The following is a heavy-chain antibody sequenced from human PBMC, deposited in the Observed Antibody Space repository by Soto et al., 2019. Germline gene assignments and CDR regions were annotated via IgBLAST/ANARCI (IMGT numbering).Heavy chain of an antibody. D-gene: IGHD1-1*01. CDR3: ARNGTLTGYSYGMDV. Sequence: QVQLVQSGAELRKPGSSVKVSCKASGGTFSDYTINWVRQAPGQRLECMGGIIPIFDTANYAEKFQGRVTITADESTSTSFMEVSSLRSEDTAVYYCARNGTLTGYSYGMDVWGQGTMVTVSS. CDR2: IIPIFDTA. J-gene: IGHJ6*02. CDR1: GGTFSDYT. V-gene: IGHV1-69*01.